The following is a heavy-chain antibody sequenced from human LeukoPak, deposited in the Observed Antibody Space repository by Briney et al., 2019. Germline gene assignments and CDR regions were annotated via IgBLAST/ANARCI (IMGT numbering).Heavy chain of an antibody. CDR1: GFTFNNYP. CDR3: GRDWKLDY. Sequence: PGGSLRLSCYTSGFTFNNYPMSWVRQAPGKGLEWVSAISNDGGDTKYADSVNGRFTISRGNSRNTLYLQMRSLRVEDTAIYYCGRDWKLDYWGQGSLVTVSS. D-gene: IGHD1-1*01. V-gene: IGHV3-23*01. J-gene: IGHJ4*02. CDR2: ISNDGGDT.